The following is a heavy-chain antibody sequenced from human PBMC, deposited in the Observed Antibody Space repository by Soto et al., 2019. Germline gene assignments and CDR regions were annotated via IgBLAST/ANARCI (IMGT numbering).Heavy chain of an antibody. D-gene: IGHD3-10*01. CDR1: GFTFNTYN. J-gene: IGHJ4*02. Sequence: GGSLRLSCTASGFTFNTYNMNWVRQAPGKGLEWVSYISSSSYTIKYADSVEGRFTVSRDNGKKSLYLQMNSLRDEDTAVYFSAREISLSAGSYFDYWGQGTLVTVSS. V-gene: IGHV3-48*02. CDR3: AREISLSAGSYFDY. CDR2: ISSSSYTI.